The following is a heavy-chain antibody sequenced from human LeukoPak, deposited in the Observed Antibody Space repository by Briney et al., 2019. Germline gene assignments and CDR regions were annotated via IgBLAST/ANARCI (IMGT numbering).Heavy chain of an antibody. CDR1: GFTFSSYG. J-gene: IGHJ5*02. CDR2: ISYDGSNK. D-gene: IGHD6-19*01. Sequence: GGSLRLSCAASGFTFSSYGMSWVRQAPGKGLEWVAVISYDGSNKYYADSVKGRFTISRDNSKNTLYLQMNSLRAEDTAVYYCAREGGWNNWFDPWGQGTLVTVSS. CDR3: AREGGWNNWFDP. V-gene: IGHV3-30*03.